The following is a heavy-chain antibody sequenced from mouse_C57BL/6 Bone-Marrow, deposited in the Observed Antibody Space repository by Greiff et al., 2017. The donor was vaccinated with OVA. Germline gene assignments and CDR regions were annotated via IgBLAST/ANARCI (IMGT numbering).Heavy chain of an antibody. CDR1: EYDFPSHD. J-gene: IGHJ3*01. CDR3: ERREGSYGGTY. D-gene: IGHD6-1*01. Sequence: EVHLVESGGGLVQPGESLKLSCESNEYDFPSHDMSWVRKTPEKRLELVAAINRDGGSTYYPDTMERRFIISRDNTKKTLYLQMSRLRSEDTALYDGERREGSYGGTYWGQGTLVTVSA. V-gene: IGHV5-2*01. CDR2: INRDGGST.